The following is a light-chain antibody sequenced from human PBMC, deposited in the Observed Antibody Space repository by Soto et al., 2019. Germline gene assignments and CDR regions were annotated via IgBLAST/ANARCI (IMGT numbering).Light chain of an antibody. CDR2: RNN. Sequence: QSVVTQPPSASGTPGPRVTISCSGSSSNIGSNYVYWYQQLPGTAPKLLIYRNNQRPSGVPDRFSGSKSGTSASLAISGLRSEDEADYYCAAWDDSLSGRVFGGGTQLTVL. CDR1: SSNIGSNY. V-gene: IGLV1-47*01. J-gene: IGLJ2*01. CDR3: AAWDDSLSGRV.